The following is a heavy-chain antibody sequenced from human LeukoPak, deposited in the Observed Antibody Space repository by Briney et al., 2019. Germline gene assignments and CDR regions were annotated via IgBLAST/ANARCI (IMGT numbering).Heavy chain of an antibody. CDR1: GYTFTSYG. J-gene: IGHJ4*02. CDR3: ARSPRAAVVRFAN. CDR2: ITTYNGNT. D-gene: IGHD6-13*01. Sequence: ASVKVPCKASGYTFTSYGISWMRQAPGQGLEWMGWITTYNGNTNYPQKLQGRVTVTTDTSTNTAYLELRSLRSDDTAVYYCARSPRAAVVRFANWGQGTLVTVSS. V-gene: IGHV1-18*01.